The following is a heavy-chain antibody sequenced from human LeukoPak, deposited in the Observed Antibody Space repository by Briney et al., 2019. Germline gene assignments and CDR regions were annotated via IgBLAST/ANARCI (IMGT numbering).Heavy chain of an antibody. V-gene: IGHV3-11*01. CDR3: ASVMGSGWTGFDY. D-gene: IGHD6-19*01. J-gene: IGHJ4*02. CDR2: ISSSGSTI. Sequence: KPGGSLRLSCAASGITFSDYYMSWIRQAPGKGLEWVSYISSSGSTIQYADSVKGRFTISRDNAKNSLYLQMNSLRAEDTAVYYCASVMGSGWTGFDYWGQGTLVTVSS. CDR1: GITFSDYY.